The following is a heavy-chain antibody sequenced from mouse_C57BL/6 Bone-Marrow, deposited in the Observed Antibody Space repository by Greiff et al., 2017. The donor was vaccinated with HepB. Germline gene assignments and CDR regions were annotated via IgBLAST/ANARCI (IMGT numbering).Heavy chain of an antibody. CDR3: AREVITTPFDY. J-gene: IGHJ2*01. CDR1: GYTFTSYG. V-gene: IGHV1-81*01. CDR2: IYPRSGNT. D-gene: IGHD1-1*01. Sequence: QVHVKQSGAELARPGASVKLSCKASGYTFTSYGISWVKQRTGQGLEWIGEIYPRSGNTYYNEKFKGKATLTADKSSSTAYMELRSLTSEDSAVYFCAREVITTPFDYWGQGTTLTVSS.